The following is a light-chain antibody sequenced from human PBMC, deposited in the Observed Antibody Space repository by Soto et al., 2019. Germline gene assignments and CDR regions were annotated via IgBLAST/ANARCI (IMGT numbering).Light chain of an antibody. CDR1: SSNIGSNT. Sequence: QSVLTQPSSTSETPGQRVILSCSGSSSNIGSNTVDWYQQLPGSAPRLLIYNNNQRPSGVPDRFSGSKSGTSASLAISGLQSEDEAVYHCAAWDGSLNAVIFGGGTKLTVL. V-gene: IGLV1-44*01. CDR3: AAWDGSLNAVI. CDR2: NNN. J-gene: IGLJ2*01.